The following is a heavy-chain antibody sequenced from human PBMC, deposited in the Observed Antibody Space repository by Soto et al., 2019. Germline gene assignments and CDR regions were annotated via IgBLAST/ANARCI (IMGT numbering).Heavy chain of an antibody. J-gene: IGHJ3*02. V-gene: IGHV3-30*18. CDR3: AKPGYYYDSSGYYGDAFDI. D-gene: IGHD3-22*01. CDR1: GLTFSSYG. CDR2: ISYDGSNK. Sequence: QVQLVESGGGVVQPGRSLRLSCAASGLTFSSYGMHWVRQAPGKGLEWVAVISYDGSNKYYADSVKGRFTISRDNSKNTLYLQMNSLRAEDTAVYYCAKPGYYYDSSGYYGDAFDIWGQGTMVTVSS.